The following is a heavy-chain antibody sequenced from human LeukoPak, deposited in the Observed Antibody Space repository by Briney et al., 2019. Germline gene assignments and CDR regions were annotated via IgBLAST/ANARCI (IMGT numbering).Heavy chain of an antibody. Sequence: GGSLRLSCAVSGFSVNDNYMSWVRQAPGKGLQWVSVMFPDGRTYYADSVKGRFTISRDNSKNTLYLQMNSLRAEDTAVYYCAKDPYRDGYNLFDYWGQGTLVTVSS. J-gene: IGHJ4*02. D-gene: IGHD5-24*01. CDR1: GFSVNDNY. CDR2: MFPDGRT. CDR3: AKDPYRDGYNLFDY. V-gene: IGHV3-53*01.